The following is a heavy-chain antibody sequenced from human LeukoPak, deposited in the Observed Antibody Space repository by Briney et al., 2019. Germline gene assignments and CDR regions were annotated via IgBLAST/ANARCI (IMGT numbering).Heavy chain of an antibody. J-gene: IGHJ4*02. D-gene: IGHD6-19*01. CDR1: GFTFSSYG. CDR2: IQYDGSNK. V-gene: IGHV3-30*02. Sequence: GGSLRLSCAASGFTFSSYGMHWVRQAPGKVLEWVAFIQYDGSNKYYEDSVKGRFTISRDNSTNTLYLQMNSLRAEDTAVYYCAKDFNIGIAVAGLFDYWGQGTLVTVSS. CDR3: AKDFNIGIAVAGLFDY.